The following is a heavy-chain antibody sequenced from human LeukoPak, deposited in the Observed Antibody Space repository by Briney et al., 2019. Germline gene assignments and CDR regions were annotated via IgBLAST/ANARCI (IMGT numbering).Heavy chain of an antibody. CDR2: ISYGGGNE. J-gene: IGHJ3*01. D-gene: IGHD3-22*01. V-gene: IGHV3-30*04. Sequence: GGSLRLSFAASGFTFSGFAMHLVRQAPGKGLEWLTVISYGGGNEYYADSVTGRFTISRDNSKNTVSLQLNSLRVEDAAVYYCARGEAYYDRNGLPGAALDFWGLGTLVTVSS. CDR1: GFTFSGFA. CDR3: ARGEAYYDRNGLPGAALDF.